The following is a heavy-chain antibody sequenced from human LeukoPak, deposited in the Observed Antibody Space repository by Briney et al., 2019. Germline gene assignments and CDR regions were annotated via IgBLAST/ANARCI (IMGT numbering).Heavy chain of an antibody. V-gene: IGHV4-38-2*02. D-gene: IGHD4-17*01. CDR3: ARVRGERRTVHEYMDA. CDR1: RYPIGRGYY. Sequence: PSWTLSLTCRVSRYPIGRGYYWGWIRQPPGKGLEWIGSLHRSGSTYYNPSLQSRPTMSADTIKNQLLLKLRSATAADTAVYYCARVRGERRTVHEYMDAWGKGTTVTVSS. CDR2: LHRSGST. J-gene: IGHJ6*03.